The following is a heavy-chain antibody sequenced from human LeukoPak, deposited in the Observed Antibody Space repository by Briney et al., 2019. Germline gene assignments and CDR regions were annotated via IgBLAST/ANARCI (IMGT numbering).Heavy chain of an antibody. Sequence: SETLSLTCTVSGGSISSSSYYWGWIRQPPGKGLEWIGSIYYSGSTYYNPSLKSRVTISVDTSKNQFSLKLSSVTAADTAVYYCARRRGYSSLDYWGQGTLVTVSS. V-gene: IGHV4-39*01. CDR3: ARRRGYSSLDY. CDR1: GGSISSSSYY. D-gene: IGHD6-13*01. J-gene: IGHJ4*02. CDR2: IYYSGST.